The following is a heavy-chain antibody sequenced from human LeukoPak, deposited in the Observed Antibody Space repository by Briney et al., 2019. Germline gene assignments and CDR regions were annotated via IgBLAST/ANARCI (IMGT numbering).Heavy chain of an antibody. CDR2: VSSGGNIK. V-gene: IGHV3-30*18. D-gene: IGHD2-2*02. J-gene: IGHJ4*02. Sequence: GGSLRLSCTASKFTFSNYGMQWVRQAPGKGLEWVAVVSSGGNIKYYADSVRGRFTISRDNSKNTLFLQMDTLRVDDTAVYYCAKARSLGVTAAINYWGQGTLVTVSS. CDR1: KFTFSNYG. CDR3: AKARSLGVTAAINY.